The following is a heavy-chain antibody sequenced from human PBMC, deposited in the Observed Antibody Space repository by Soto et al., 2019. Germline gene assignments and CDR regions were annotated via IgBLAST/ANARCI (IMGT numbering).Heavy chain of an antibody. V-gene: IGHV4-31*03. J-gene: IGHJ6*02. CDR1: GGSISSGGYY. CDR3: ARDALIVVVPAATSYYDGMDV. CDR2: IYYSGST. Sequence: QVQLQESGPGLVKPSQTLSLTCTVSGGSISSGGYYWSWIRQHPGKGLEWIGYIYYSGSTYYNPSLKSRVTISVDTSQNQFSLKLSSVTAADTAVYYCARDALIVVVPAATSYYDGMDVWGQRTTVTVSS. D-gene: IGHD2-2*01.